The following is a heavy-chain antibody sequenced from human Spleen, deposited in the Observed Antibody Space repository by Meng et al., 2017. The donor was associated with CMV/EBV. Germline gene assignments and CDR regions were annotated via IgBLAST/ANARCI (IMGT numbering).Heavy chain of an antibody. V-gene: IGHV3-9*01. J-gene: IGHJ6*02. CDR2: ISWNSGSI. CDR3: ARDHDFWSGQSPMDV. Sequence: SLRLSCAASGFTFDDYAMHWVRQAPGKGLEWVSGISWNSGSIGYADSVKGRFTISRDNAKNSLYLQMNSLRGEDTALYYCARDHDFWSGQSPMDVWGQGTTVTVSS. D-gene: IGHD3-3*01. CDR1: GFTFDDYA.